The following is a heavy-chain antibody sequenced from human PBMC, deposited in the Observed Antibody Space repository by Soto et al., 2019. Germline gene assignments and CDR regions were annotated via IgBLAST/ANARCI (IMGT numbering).Heavy chain of an antibody. J-gene: IGHJ3*02. CDR2: ISSSSSYI. V-gene: IGHV3-21*01. CDR1: GFTFSSYS. CDR3: ARDLGYYDSSGRRYAFDI. D-gene: IGHD3-22*01. Sequence: GGSLRLSCAASGFTFSSYSMNWVRQAPGKGLEWVSSISSSSSYIYYADSVKGRFTISRDNAKNSLYLQMNSLRAEDTAVYYCARDLGYYDSSGRRYAFDIWGQGTMVNVSS.